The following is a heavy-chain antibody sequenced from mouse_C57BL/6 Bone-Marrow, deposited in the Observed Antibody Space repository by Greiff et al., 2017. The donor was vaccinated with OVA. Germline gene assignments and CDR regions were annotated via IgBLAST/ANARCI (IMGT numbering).Heavy chain of an antibody. D-gene: IGHD1-1*01. V-gene: IGHV5-6*01. CDR1: GFTFSSYG. CDR3: ARHGSSYGY. CDR2: ISSGGSYT. J-gene: IGHJ2*01. Sequence: EVQGVESGGDLVKPGGSLKLSCAASGFTFSSYGMSWVRQTPDKRLEWVATISSGGSYTYYPDSVKGRFTISRDNAKNTLYLQMSSLKSEDTAMYYCARHGSSYGYWGQGTTLTVSS.